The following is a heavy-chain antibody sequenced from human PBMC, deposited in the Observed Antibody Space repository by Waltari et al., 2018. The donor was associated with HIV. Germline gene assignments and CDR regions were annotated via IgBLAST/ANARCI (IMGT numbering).Heavy chain of an antibody. D-gene: IGHD2-2*01. CDR2: VNHSGRT. CDR1: GGSFSGYY. V-gene: IGHV4-34*01. Sequence: QVQLQQWGAGLLKPSETLSLTCAVYGGSFSGYYWSWIRQPPGKGLEWIGEVNHSGRTNYNPSLKSRVTIAVDTYKNQFSLKLSCVTAADTAVYYCARGGYCSSTSCSQRVDAFDIWGQGTMVTVSS. CDR3: ARGGYCSSTSCSQRVDAFDI. J-gene: IGHJ3*02.